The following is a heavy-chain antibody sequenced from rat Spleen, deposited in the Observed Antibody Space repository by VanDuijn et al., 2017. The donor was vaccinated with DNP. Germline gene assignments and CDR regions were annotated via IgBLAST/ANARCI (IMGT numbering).Heavy chain of an antibody. CDR2: ITNTGGYT. Sequence: EVQLVESGGGPVQPGRSLKLSCVASGFIFSNYWMTWIRQAPGKGLEWVASITNTGGYTYYPDSVKGRFTISRDNAKSTLYLQMNSLRSEDTATYYCASSTTRLMDAWGQGVMVTVSS. V-gene: IGHV5-31*01. J-gene: IGHJ2*01. CDR1: GFIFSNYW. CDR3: ASSTTRLMDA. D-gene: IGHD1-10*01.